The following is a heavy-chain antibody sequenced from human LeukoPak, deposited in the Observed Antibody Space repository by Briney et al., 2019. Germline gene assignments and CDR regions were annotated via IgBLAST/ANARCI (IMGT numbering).Heavy chain of an antibody. J-gene: IGHJ4*02. Sequence: PSETLSLTCTVSGGPVRSYYWSWIRQPQSPGKGLEWIGYVHYSGSTNYNPSLKSRVTISMDMSKNQISLSLRSVTAADTAVYYCARWSCGSGGDCHEFDHWGQGTLVSVSS. CDR3: ARWSCGSGGDCHEFDH. CDR1: GGPVRSYY. V-gene: IGHV4-59*02. D-gene: IGHD2-21*02. CDR2: VHYSGST.